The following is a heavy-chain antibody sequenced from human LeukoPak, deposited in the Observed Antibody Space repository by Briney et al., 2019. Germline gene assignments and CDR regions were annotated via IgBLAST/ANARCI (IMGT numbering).Heavy chain of an antibody. CDR2: INPNSGGT. Sequence: GASVKVSCKASGYTFTGYYMHWVRQAPGQGLEWMGWINPNSGGTNHAQKFQGRVTMTRDKSISTAYMEVIKLTSDDTAVYYCARDRREVYYYGSGTFKFGENFFDSWGQGTIVTVSS. CDR3: ARDRREVYYYGSGTFKFGENFFDS. D-gene: IGHD3-10*01. V-gene: IGHV1-2*02. J-gene: IGHJ4*02. CDR1: GYTFTGYY.